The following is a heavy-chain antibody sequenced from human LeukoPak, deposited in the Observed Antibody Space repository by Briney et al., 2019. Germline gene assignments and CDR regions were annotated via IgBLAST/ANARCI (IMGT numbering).Heavy chain of an antibody. CDR3: ARDWGDIVVVPAATTRYNWFDR. J-gene: IGHJ5*02. V-gene: IGHV1-69*13. CDR1: GGTFSSYA. D-gene: IGHD2-2*01. CDR2: IIPIFGTA. Sequence: SVKVSCKASGGTFSSYAISWVRQAPGQGLEWMGGIIPIFGTANYAQKFQGRVTITADESTSTAYMELSSLRSEDTAVYYCARDWGDIVVVPAATTRYNWFDRWVEGTLVTVSS.